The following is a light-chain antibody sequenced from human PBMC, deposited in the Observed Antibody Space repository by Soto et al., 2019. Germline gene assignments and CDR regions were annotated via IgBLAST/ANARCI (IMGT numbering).Light chain of an antibody. V-gene: IGKV1-33*01. J-gene: IGKJ3*01. Sequence: DLQMTQSPSSLSASVGDRVTITCQASQDISSYLSWYQQKPGKAPKLLIYDASNLETGVPSRFSGSGSGTDFTLTISSLQPEDIATYYCQQYDSLPLTFGPGTKVDIK. CDR3: QQYDSLPLT. CDR2: DAS. CDR1: QDISSY.